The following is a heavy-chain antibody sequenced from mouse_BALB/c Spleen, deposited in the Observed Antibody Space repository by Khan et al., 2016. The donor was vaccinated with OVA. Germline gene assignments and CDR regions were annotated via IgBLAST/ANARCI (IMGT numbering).Heavy chain of an antibody. J-gene: IGHJ4*01. CDR2: IWGGGGT. V-gene: IGHV2-6-4*01. D-gene: IGHD2-14*01. CDR3: ARAYYRYDGYYAMDY. CDR1: GFSLSRYN. Sequence: QVRLQQSGPGLVAPSQSLSITCTVSGFSLSRYNIHWVRQPPGKGLEWLGMIWGGGGTDYNSTHKSRLCISKDNSKSQVFLKMNSLQNDDTAMYYCARAYYRYDGYYAMDYWGQGTSVTVSS.